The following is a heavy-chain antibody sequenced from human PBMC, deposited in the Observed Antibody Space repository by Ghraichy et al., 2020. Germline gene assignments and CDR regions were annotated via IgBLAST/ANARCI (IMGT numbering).Heavy chain of an antibody. CDR3: AREWSDFEY. J-gene: IGHJ4*02. V-gene: IGHV4-59*13. Sequence: SETLSLTCTVSGDSISRYKWAWIRHPPGKGLEWIGFALYSGGTNYSPSLKSRVTISLDTSKNQFSLRLTSVTAADTAVYYCAREWSDFEYWGQGTLVTVSA. D-gene: IGHD3-3*01. CDR2: ALYSGGT. CDR1: GDSISRYK.